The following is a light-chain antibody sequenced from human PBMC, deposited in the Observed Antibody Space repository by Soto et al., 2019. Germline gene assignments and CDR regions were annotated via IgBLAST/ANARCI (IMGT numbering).Light chain of an antibody. CDR1: SGHSSYI. V-gene: IGLV4-60*02. J-gene: IGLJ2*01. Sequence: QSVLTQSSSASASLGSSVKLTCTLRSGHSSYIIAWHQQQPGKAPRYLMNLEGSGSFNKGSGVPDRFSGSSSGADRYLTISYLQFEDEADYYCETWDINTHVVFVGGTKLTVL. CDR3: ETWDINTHVV. CDR2: LEGSGSF.